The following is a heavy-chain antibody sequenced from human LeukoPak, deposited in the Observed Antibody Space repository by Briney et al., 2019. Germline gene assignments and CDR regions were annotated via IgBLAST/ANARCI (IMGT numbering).Heavy chain of an antibody. D-gene: IGHD6-19*01. Sequence: SVKVSCKASGGTFSGYAISWVRQAPGQGLEWMGGIIPIFGTANYAQKFQGRVTITTDESTSTAYMELSSLRSEDTAVYYCARIAVAGRRHYYYYYYMDVWGKGTTVTVSS. V-gene: IGHV1-69*05. CDR3: ARIAVAGRRHYYYYYYMDV. CDR2: IIPIFGTA. J-gene: IGHJ6*03. CDR1: GGTFSGYA.